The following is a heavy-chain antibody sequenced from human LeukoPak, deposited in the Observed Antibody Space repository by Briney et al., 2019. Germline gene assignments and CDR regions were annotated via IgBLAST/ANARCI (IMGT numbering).Heavy chain of an antibody. D-gene: IGHD2-15*01. J-gene: IGHJ4*02. CDR1: GGSFSRYY. CDR3: ARGRGRGYCSGGSCYSGNHFDY. V-gene: IGHV4-34*01. CDR2: INHSGST. Sequence: SETLSLTCAVYGGSFSRYYWSWIRQPPGKGLEWIGEINHSGSTNYNPSLKSRVTISVDTSTNQFSLKLSSVTAADTAVYYCARGRGRGYCSGGSCYSGNHFDYWGQGTLVTVSS.